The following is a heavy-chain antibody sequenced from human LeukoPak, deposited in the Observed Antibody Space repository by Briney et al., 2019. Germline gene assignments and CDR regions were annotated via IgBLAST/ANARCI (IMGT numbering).Heavy chain of an antibody. V-gene: IGHV3-30*02. Sequence: PGGSLRLSCAASGFTFSSYGMHWVRQAPGKGLEWVAFIRYDGSNKYYADSVKGRFTISRDNSKNTLYLQMNSLRAEDTAVYYCAKDYDFWSGEGDAFDIWGQGTMVTVSS. CDR3: AKDYDFWSGEGDAFDI. CDR1: GFTFSSYG. J-gene: IGHJ3*02. CDR2: IRYDGSNK. D-gene: IGHD3-3*01.